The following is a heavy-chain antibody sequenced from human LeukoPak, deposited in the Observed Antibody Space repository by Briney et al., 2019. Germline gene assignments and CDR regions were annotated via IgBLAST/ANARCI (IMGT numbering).Heavy chain of an antibody. CDR2: IRYDGSNK. J-gene: IGHJ4*02. Sequence: PGGSLRLSCAASGFTFSSYGMHWVRQAPGKGLEWVAFIRYDGSNKYYADSVKGRFTISRDNSKNTLYLQMNSLRAEDTAVYYCAKDLSCLRTPNSGSQDYWGQGTLVTVSS. V-gene: IGHV3-30*02. CDR3: AKDLSCLRTPNSGSQDY. D-gene: IGHD1-26*01. CDR1: GFTFSSYG.